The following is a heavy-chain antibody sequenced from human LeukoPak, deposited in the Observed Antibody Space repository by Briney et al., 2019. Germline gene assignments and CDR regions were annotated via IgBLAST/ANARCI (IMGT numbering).Heavy chain of an antibody. CDR1: GYTFTGYY. CDR2: INPNSGGT. J-gene: IGHJ4*02. Sequence: WASVKVSCTASGYTFTGYYMHWVRQAPGQGLEWMGWINPNSGGTNYAQKFQGWVTMTRDTSTSTAYMELSRLRSDDTAVYYCARDAYSSSWYRGGELEYWGQGTLVTVSS. V-gene: IGHV1-2*04. CDR3: ARDAYSSSWYRGGELEY. D-gene: IGHD6-13*01.